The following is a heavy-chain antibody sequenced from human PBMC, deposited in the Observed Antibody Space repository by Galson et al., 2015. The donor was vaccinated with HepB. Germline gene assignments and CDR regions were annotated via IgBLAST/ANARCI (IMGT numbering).Heavy chain of an antibody. D-gene: IGHD6-19*01. V-gene: IGHV1-8*02. J-gene: IGHJ6*02. Sequence: SVKVSCKASGYTFTSYAINWVRQATGQGLEWMGWMNTNSGNTGYAQNFKGRFTMTWNTSINTAYMEMSSLRSEDTAVYYCARDIAVAGTRPYYYYGMDVWGQGTTVTVSS. CDR2: MNTNSGNT. CDR3: ARDIAVAGTRPYYYYGMDV. CDR1: GYTFTSYA.